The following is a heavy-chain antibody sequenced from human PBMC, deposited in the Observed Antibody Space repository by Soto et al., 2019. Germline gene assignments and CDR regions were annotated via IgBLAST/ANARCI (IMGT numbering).Heavy chain of an antibody. Sequence: SETMSLTCAVDDGSFSGYYWSWIRQPPGKGLEWIGDIGHSGSTNYNPSLKSRVTISVDTSKNQFSLNLNSVTAADTAVYYCARNFDSWGQGTLVTVSS. CDR1: DGSFSGYY. J-gene: IGHJ5*01. V-gene: IGHV4-34*01. CDR3: ARNFDS. CDR2: IGHSGST.